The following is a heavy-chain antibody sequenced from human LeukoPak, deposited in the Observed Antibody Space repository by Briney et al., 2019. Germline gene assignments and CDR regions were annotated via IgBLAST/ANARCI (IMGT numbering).Heavy chain of an antibody. V-gene: IGHV1-2*02. CDR1: GYSFTGYY. D-gene: IGHD4-23*01. Sequence: GASVKVSCQTYGYSFTGYYIHWVRQAPGQGLEWMGWMNPHSGVTNYAQKFQGRVTMTRDTSITTAYMELSRLTSDDTAVYYCAKVGGGRNNWLDPWGQGTLVTVSS. J-gene: IGHJ5*02. CDR3: AKVGGGRNNWLDP. CDR2: MNPHSGVT.